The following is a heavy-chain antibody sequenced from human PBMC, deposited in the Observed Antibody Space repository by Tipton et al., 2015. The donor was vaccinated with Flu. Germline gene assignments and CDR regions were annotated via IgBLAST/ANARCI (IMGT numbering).Heavy chain of an antibody. CDR2: ANPSSGTG. CDR1: GYTFTNYY. CDR3: ARDYCSGGSCQVGYLDN. D-gene: IGHD2-15*01. V-gene: IGHV1-46*01. J-gene: IGHJ4*02. Sequence: QLVQSGAEVKKPGASVKISCKASGYTFTNYYVHWVRQAPGQGLEWMGIANPSSGTGDYAQKFQGRVTMTRDTSTRTVYMELKSLRSEDTAVYYCARDYCSGGSCQVGYLDNWVRGTLVTVSS.